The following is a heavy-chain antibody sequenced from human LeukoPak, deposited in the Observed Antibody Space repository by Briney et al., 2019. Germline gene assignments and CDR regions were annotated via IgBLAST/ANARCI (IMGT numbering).Heavy chain of an antibody. V-gene: IGHV3-23*01. CDR1: GFTFSSYA. D-gene: IGHD2-2*01. CDR2: ISGSGGST. CDR3: AKDWSSTSCYIT. J-gene: IGHJ4*02. Sequence: RAGGSLRLSCAASGFTFSSYAMSWVRQAPGKVLQWVSAISGSGGSTYYADSVKGRFTISRDNSKNTLYLQMNSLRAEDTAVYYCAKDWSSTSCYITWGQGTLVTVSS.